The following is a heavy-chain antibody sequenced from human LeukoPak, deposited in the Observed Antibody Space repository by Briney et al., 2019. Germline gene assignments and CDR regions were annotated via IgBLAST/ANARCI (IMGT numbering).Heavy chain of an antibody. J-gene: IGHJ4*02. Sequence: GGSLRLSCAASGFMFSGCWMNWVRQAPGKGLEWVAYIAYTNTIHYADSVRGRFAISRDNAKNSLYLQLNSLRAEDTAVYYCARDPHSLDYWGQGTRVTVSS. CDR3: ARDPHSLDY. V-gene: IGHV3-48*01. CDR2: IAYTNTI. CDR1: GFMFSGCW.